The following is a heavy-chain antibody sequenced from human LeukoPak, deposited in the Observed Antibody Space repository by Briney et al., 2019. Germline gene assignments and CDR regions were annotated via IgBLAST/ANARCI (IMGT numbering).Heavy chain of an antibody. CDR3: ARDIGSRV. J-gene: IGHJ6*04. CDR2: IYTSGST. V-gene: IGHV4-61*02. CDR1: GGSISSGSYY. Sequence: PSQTLSLTCTVSGGSISSGSYYWSWIRQPAGKGLEWIGRIYTSGSTNYNPSLKSRVSMSIDVSKNQFSLRLNSVTAADTAVFYCARDIGSRVWGKGTTVIVSS. D-gene: IGHD1-26*01.